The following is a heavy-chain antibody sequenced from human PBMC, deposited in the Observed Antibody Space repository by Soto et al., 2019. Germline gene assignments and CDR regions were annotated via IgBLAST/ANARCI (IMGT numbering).Heavy chain of an antibody. CDR3: ARGGVSTRTFDY. CDR2: IYPSDSDT. Sequence: GESLKISCKGSGYNFAGYWIAWARQMPGKGLELMGIIYPSDSDTRYRPSFQGQVTISADKSISSAYLQWSSLRASDTAMYYCARGGVSTRTFDYWGQGTPVAVSS. J-gene: IGHJ4*02. V-gene: IGHV5-51*01. CDR1: GYNFAGYW. D-gene: IGHD3-3*01.